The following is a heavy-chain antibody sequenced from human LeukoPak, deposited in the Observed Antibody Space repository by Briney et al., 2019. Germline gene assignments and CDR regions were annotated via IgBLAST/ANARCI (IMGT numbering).Heavy chain of an antibody. V-gene: IGHV3-74*01. CDR1: GFTFSSYW. CDR2: INTNGSPT. D-gene: IGHD3-10*01. Sequence: GSLRLSCAASGFTFSSYWMHWVRQAPGKGLVWVARINTNGSPTQYADSVKGRFTISRDNAKTILYLQMNSLRDEDTAVYYCAGDLISGSGSLGYWGQGTLVTVSS. CDR3: AGDLISGSGSLGY. J-gene: IGHJ4*02.